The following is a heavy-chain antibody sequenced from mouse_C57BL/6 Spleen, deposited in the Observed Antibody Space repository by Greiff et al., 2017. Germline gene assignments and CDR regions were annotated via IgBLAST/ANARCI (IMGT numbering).Heavy chain of an antibody. CDR1: GYTFTDYN. D-gene: IGHD2-10*01. V-gene: IGHV1-18*01. Sequence: VQLKESGPELVKPGASVKIPCKASGYTFTDYNMDWVKQSHGKSLEWIGDINPNNGGTIYNQKFKGKATLTVDKSSSTAYMELRSLTSEDTAVYYCARSYYGNRYYYAMDYWGQGTSVTVSS. J-gene: IGHJ4*01. CDR3: ARSYYGNRYYYAMDY. CDR2: INPNNGGT.